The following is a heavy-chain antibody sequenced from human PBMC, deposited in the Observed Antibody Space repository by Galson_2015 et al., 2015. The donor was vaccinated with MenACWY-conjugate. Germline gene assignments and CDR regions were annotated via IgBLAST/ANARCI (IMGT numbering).Heavy chain of an antibody. J-gene: IGHJ4*02. Sequence: RLSCAASRLTFRNFGMTWVRQTPGKGLEWVSTIVSSPHRTFYADSVKGRFTVSRDDSQMYLQMNSLRAEDTAVYFCARVPRQTYDSRGDYFDSWGQGTLVTVSS. CDR3: ARVPRQTYDSRGDYFDS. D-gene: IGHD3-22*01. CDR1: RLTFRNFG. V-gene: IGHV3-23*05. CDR2: IVSSPHRT.